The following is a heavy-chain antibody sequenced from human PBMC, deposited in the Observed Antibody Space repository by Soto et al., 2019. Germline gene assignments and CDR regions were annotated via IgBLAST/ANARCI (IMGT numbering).Heavy chain of an antibody. CDR1: GGTFRSYY. Sequence: QVQLQQWGAGLLKPSETLSLTCSVYGGTFRSYYWTWIRQSPGKGLEWIGEINHSGSTNYNPSLKSRVTISVETSKNQFSLKLKSVTAADTAVYYCAKADFNYFGTGSSQNCYYYGMDVWGQGTTVTVSS. CDR3: AKADFNYFGTGSSQNCYYYGMDV. V-gene: IGHV4-34*01. J-gene: IGHJ6*02. D-gene: IGHD3-10*01. CDR2: INHSGST.